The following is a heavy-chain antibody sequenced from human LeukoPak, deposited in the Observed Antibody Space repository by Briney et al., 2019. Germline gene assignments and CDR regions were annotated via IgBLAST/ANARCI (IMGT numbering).Heavy chain of an antibody. D-gene: IGHD2-15*01. J-gene: IGHJ4*02. CDR2: IKQDGSEK. CDR3: AKEFCSGGSGPLFAY. Sequence: GGSLRLSCAASGFTFSSYWMSWVRQAPGKGLEWVANIKQDGSEKYYVDSVKGRFTISRDNAKNSLYQQMNSLRAEDTAVYYCAKEFCSGGSGPLFAYGAQGTLVTVS. V-gene: IGHV3-7*01. CDR1: GFTFSSYW.